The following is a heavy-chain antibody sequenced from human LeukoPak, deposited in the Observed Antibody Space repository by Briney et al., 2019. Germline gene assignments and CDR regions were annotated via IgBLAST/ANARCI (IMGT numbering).Heavy chain of an antibody. CDR1: GFTFSSYG. CDR2: VWFDGSKK. Sequence: PGGSLRLSWAASGFTFSSYGMHWFRQAPGKGLEWVAGVWFDGSKKSYADSVKGRFTISRDSSKNTLSLQMNSLRSEDTAVYYCARGYGNSGYNYFDYWGQGTLLTVSS. CDR3: ARGYGNSGYNYFDY. D-gene: IGHD2/OR15-2a*01. J-gene: IGHJ4*02. V-gene: IGHV3-33*01.